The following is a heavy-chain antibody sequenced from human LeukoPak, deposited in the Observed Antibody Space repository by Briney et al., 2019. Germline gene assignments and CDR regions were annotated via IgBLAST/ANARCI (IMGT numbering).Heavy chain of an antibody. V-gene: IGHV3-23*01. CDR1: GFTFSSYT. D-gene: IGHD4-17*01. CDR2: IDGRGGNI. CDR3: ASAASGGDYSSFDY. Sequence: PGGSLRLSCAASGFTFSSYTMIWVRQDLGKGLEWVSVIDGRGGNIHYADSVKGRFTISRDNSKNTLFLQMNSLRAEDTAVYYCASAASGGDYSSFDYWGQGTLVTVSS. J-gene: IGHJ4*02.